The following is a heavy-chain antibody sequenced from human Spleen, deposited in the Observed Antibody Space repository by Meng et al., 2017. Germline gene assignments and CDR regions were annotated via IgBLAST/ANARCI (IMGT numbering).Heavy chain of an antibody. V-gene: IGHV1-18*01. Sequence: QVQLMQSGAEVKQPGASVKVSCKASGYTFTSYGISWVRQAPGQGLEWMGWISAYNGNTNYAQKLQGRVTMTTDTSTSTAYMELRSLRSDDTAVYYCARAPQLELGTAGIYFDYWGQGTLVTVSS. D-gene: IGHD1-7*01. CDR2: ISAYNGNT. CDR3: ARAPQLELGTAGIYFDY. J-gene: IGHJ4*02. CDR1: GYTFTSYG.